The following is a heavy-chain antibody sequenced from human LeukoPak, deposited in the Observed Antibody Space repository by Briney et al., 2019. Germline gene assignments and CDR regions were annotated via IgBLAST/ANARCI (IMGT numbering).Heavy chain of an antibody. CDR1: GGSISSYY. Sequence: SETLSLTCNVSGGSISSYYWSWTRQPAGKGLEWIGRISTSGTTNYNPSLKSRVTMSVDTSKNQFSLNLSTVTAADTAVYFCAREATSATGRALDYWGQGTLVTVSS. D-gene: IGHD6-13*01. CDR3: AREATSATGRALDY. J-gene: IGHJ4*02. V-gene: IGHV4-4*07. CDR2: ISTSGTT.